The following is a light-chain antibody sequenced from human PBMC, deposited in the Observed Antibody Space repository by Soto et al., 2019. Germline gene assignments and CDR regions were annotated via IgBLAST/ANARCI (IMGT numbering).Light chain of an antibody. CDR1: QDIRSY. CDR2: ATS. V-gene: IGKV1-39*01. J-gene: IGKJ3*01. Sequence: DIQMTQSPSSLSASVGDRVTITCQASQDIRSYLNWYQQKPGKAPNLLIFATSTLQSGVPSRFSGSGSGTDFTLTISSLQPEDFATYYCQQRETFGPGTKVDIK. CDR3: QQRET.